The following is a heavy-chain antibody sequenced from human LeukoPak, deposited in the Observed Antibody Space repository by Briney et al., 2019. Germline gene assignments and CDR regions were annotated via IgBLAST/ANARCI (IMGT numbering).Heavy chain of an antibody. D-gene: IGHD6-19*01. Sequence: GGSLRLSCAASGFTVSSTFMSWVRQPPGKGLEWVSAISGSGGSTYYADSVKGRFTISRDNSKNTLYLQMNSLTAEDTAVYYCARVGAYSSGPADSWGQGTLVTVSS. CDR1: GFTVSSTF. J-gene: IGHJ4*02. CDR3: ARVGAYSSGPADS. CDR2: ISGSGGST. V-gene: IGHV3-23*01.